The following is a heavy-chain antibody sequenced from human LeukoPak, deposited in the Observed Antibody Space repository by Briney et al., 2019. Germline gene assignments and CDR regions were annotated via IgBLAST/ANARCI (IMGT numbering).Heavy chain of an antibody. D-gene: IGHD3-3*01. V-gene: IGHV6-1*01. J-gene: IGHJ6*03. Sequence: SQTLSLTCAISGDSVSSNSAAWNWIRQSPSRGLEWLGRTYYRSKWYNDYAVSVKSRITINPDTSKNQFSLQLNSVTPEDTAVYYCARGAITIFGVVIENYYYMDVRGKGTTVTVSS. CDR3: ARGAITIFGVVIENYYYMDV. CDR2: TYYRSKWYN. CDR1: GDSVSSNSAA.